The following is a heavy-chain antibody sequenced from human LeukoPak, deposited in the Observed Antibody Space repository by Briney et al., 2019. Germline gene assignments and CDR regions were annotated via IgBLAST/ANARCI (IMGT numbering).Heavy chain of an antibody. CDR2: ISTSGSTM. V-gene: IGHV3-48*03. CDR1: GFTFSSYE. D-gene: IGHD3-3*01. J-gene: IGHJ4*02. Sequence: PGGSLRLSCAASGFTFSSYEMNWVRQAPGKGLEWVSFISTSGSTMYYADSVKGRFTISRDDAKNSLYLQMNSLGAEDTAVYYCARQAYDFWGQGTLVTVSS. CDR3: ARQAYDF.